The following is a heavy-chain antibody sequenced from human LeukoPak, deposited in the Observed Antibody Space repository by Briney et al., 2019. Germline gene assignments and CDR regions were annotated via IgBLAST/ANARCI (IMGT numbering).Heavy chain of an antibody. Sequence: SVKVSCKASGGTFSSYAISWVRQAPGQGLEWMGRIIPILGIANYAQKFQGRVTITADKSTSTAYMELSSLSSEATAVYYCAVLATINHYWGQGTLVTVSS. D-gene: IGHD5-12*01. CDR2: IIPILGIA. CDR1: GGTFSSYA. J-gene: IGHJ4*02. CDR3: AVLATINHY. V-gene: IGHV1-69*04.